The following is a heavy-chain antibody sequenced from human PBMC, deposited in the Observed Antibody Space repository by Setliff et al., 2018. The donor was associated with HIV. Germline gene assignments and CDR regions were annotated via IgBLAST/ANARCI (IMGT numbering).Heavy chain of an antibody. CDR1: GFTVSSSY. J-gene: IGHJ4*02. CDR2: IYSDGST. D-gene: IGHD6-25*01. CDR3: ARSRPYNSALDY. V-gene: IGHV3-66*02. Sequence: VGSLRLSCEASGFTVSSSYMAWVRQAPGKGLEWVSTIYSDGSTYHRDSVKGRFTLSRDNSKNTVYLQVGSLRPDDTAMYYCARSRPYNSALDYWGQGTLVTVSS.